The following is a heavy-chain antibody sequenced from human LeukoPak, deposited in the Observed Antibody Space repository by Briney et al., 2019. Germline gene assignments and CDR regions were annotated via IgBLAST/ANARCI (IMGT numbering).Heavy chain of an antibody. V-gene: IGHV4-4*07. CDR2: ISPSGSA. Sequence: PSETLSLTCTVPGSSISSYYWGWIRQPAGKGLEWIGRISPSGSANYNPSLMSRVTLSVDTSNNQFSLNLRYVTAADTAVYYCARVKSGSFLFDSWGQGTLVTVSS. J-gene: IGHJ4*02. D-gene: IGHD1-26*01. CDR1: GSSISSYY. CDR3: ARVKSGSFLFDS.